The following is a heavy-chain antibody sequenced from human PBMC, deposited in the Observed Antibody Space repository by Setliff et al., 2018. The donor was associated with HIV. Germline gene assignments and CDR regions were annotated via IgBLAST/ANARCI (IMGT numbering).Heavy chain of an antibody. V-gene: IGHV3-21*04. CDR1: GVTFSSYS. CDR3: AKDSRVGYSSSWYPYFFDY. Sequence: PGGSLRLSCAASGVTFSSYSMNWVRQAPGKGLEWVSSITTDSSYIFDADSVKGRFTVSRDNSKNTLYLQMNSLRGEDTAVYYCAKDSRVGYSSSWYPYFFDYWGQGTLVTVSS. CDR2: ITTDSSYI. J-gene: IGHJ4*02. D-gene: IGHD6-13*01.